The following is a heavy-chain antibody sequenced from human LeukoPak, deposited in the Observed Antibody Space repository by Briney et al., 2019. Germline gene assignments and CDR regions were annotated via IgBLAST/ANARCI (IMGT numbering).Heavy chain of an antibody. CDR1: GFIVSSNS. V-gene: IGHV3-53*01. D-gene: IGHD2-2*01. CDR3: ARDPLKGYCSSSSCYDAFDI. J-gene: IGHJ3*02. Sequence: GGSLRLSCAASGFIVSSNSMSWVRQPPGKGLECVSVTYSDGSTYYADSVKGRFTISRDNAKNSLYLQMNSLRAEDTAVYYCARDPLKGYCSSSSCYDAFDIWGQGTMVTVSS. CDR2: TYSDGST.